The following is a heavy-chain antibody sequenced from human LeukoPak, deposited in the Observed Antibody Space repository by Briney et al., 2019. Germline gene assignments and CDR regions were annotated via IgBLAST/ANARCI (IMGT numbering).Heavy chain of an antibody. Sequence: PGGSLRLSCAASGFTFSSYAMHWVRQAPGKGLEWVAVISYDGSNKYYADSVKGRFTISRDNSKNTLYLQMNSLRAEDTAVYYCAKGGGANVLLWFGEPFDYWGQGTLVTVSS. V-gene: IGHV3-30-3*01. CDR3: AKGGGANVLLWFGEPFDY. CDR1: GFTFSSYA. J-gene: IGHJ4*02. D-gene: IGHD3-10*01. CDR2: ISYDGSNK.